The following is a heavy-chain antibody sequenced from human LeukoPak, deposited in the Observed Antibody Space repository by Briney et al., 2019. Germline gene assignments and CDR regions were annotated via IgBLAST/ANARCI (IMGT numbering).Heavy chain of an antibody. V-gene: IGHV4-31*03. CDR1: GGSISSGGYY. CDR2: IYYSGST. CDR3: ARDRAERGMATIDY. Sequence: PSETLSLTCTVSGGSISSGGYYWSWIRQHPGKGLEWIGYIYYSGSTYYNPSLKSRVTISVDTSKNQFSLKLSSVTAADTAVYYYARDRAERGMATIDYWGQGTLVTVSS. D-gene: IGHD5-24*01. J-gene: IGHJ4*02.